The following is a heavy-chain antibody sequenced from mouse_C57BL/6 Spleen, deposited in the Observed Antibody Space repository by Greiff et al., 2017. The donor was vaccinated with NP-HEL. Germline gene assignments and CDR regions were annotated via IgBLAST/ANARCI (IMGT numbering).Heavy chain of an antibody. J-gene: IGHJ4*01. V-gene: IGHV2-2*01. CDR1: GFSLTSYG. CDR2: IWRGGST. Sequence: QVQLKQSGPGLVQPSQSLSITCTVSGFSLTSYGVHWVRQSPGKGLEWLGVIWRGGSTDYNAAFISRLSISKDNSKIQVFFTMNILQADDTAIYYCARVYDYDAAMDYWGQGTSVTVSS. CDR3: ARVYDYDAAMDY. D-gene: IGHD2-4*01.